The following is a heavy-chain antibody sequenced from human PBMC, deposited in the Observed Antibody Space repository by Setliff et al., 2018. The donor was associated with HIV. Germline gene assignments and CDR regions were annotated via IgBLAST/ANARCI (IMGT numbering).Heavy chain of an antibody. J-gene: IGHJ4*02. V-gene: IGHV2-5*02. CDR3: ARSRRAPHYYDY. Sequence: PTLVNPTQTLTVTCTFSGFSLYTRGVGVGWIRQPPGKALEWLAVIYWDDYKHYSPSLRNRLTITRDTSKNQVVLTMTNVDPVDTATYYCARSRRAPHYYDYWGQGTLVTVSS. CDR1: GFSLYTRGVG. CDR2: IYWDDYK.